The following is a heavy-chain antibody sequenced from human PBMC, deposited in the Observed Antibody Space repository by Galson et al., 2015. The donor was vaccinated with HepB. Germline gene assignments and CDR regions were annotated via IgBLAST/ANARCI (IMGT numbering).Heavy chain of an antibody. V-gene: IGHV3-30*18. CDR3: AKSNSKDWSMRGDAFDI. CDR2: MSYDGSNQ. J-gene: IGHJ3*02. CDR1: GITLFDQA. D-gene: IGHD3-9*01. Sequence: SLRLSCAASGITLFDQAIHWVRQAPGKGLEWVAVMSYDGSNQFYGDSVKGRFTISRDTSKNTVYLQMTSLRAEDTAVYYCAKSNSKDWSMRGDAFDIWGQGTRVIVSS.